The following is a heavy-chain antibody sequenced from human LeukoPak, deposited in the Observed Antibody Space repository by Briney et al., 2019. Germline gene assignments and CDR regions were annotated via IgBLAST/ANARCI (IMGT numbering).Heavy chain of an antibody. CDR1: GGSISSSSYC. J-gene: IGHJ5*02. Sequence: SETLSLTCTVSGGSISSSSYCWGWIRQPPGEGLDWIRNIYYSGSTYYNPSLKSRVTISVDTSKNQFSLKLSSVTAADTAVYYCARHDGCSSTSCYRGWFGPWGQGTLVTVSS. D-gene: IGHD2-2*01. CDR2: IYYSGST. V-gene: IGHV4-39*01. CDR3: ARHDGCSSTSCYRGWFGP.